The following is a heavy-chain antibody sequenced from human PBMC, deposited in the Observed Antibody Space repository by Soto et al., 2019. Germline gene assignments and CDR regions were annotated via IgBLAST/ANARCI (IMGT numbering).Heavy chain of an antibody. CDR1: GGSISSGDYY. D-gene: IGHD5-18*01. Sequence: QVQLQESGPGLVKPSQTLSLTCTVSGGSISSGDYYWSWIRQPPRNGLEWIGYIYYSGSTYYNPSLKSRGTISVDTSKDQFSLKLSSVTAADTAVYYCARTDTAMVTPFDYWGQGTLVTVSS. CDR3: ARTDTAMVTPFDY. J-gene: IGHJ4*02. V-gene: IGHV4-30-4*01. CDR2: IYYSGST.